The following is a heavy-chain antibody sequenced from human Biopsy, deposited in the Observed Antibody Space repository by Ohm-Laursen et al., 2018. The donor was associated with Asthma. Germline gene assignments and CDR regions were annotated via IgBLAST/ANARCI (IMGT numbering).Heavy chain of an antibody. Sequence: SVKVSCKPLGGTFNTYAIGWVRQAPGQGLEWMGGINSIFGATTYPQKFQDRVTITADDSTSTVYMELSSLRSEDTAVYYCARKAGSCISRTCYSLDFWGQGTLVTVSS. CDR2: INSIFGAT. CDR1: GGTFNTYA. V-gene: IGHV1-69*13. J-gene: IGHJ4*02. CDR3: ARKAGSCISRTCYSLDF. D-gene: IGHD2-2*01.